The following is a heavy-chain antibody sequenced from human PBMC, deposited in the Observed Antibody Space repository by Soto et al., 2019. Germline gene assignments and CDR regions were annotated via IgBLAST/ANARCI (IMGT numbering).Heavy chain of an antibody. CDR2: ISGSGGST. Sequence: GGSLRLSCAASGFTFSSYAMSWVRQAPGKGLEWVSAISGSGGSTYYADSVKGRFTISRDNSKNTLYLQMNSLRAEDTAVYYWAKDRGISTFRVVIIRGFDYWGQGTLVTVSS. CDR3: AKDRGISTFRVVIIRGFDY. J-gene: IGHJ4*02. V-gene: IGHV3-23*01. CDR1: GFTFSSYA. D-gene: IGHD3-10*01.